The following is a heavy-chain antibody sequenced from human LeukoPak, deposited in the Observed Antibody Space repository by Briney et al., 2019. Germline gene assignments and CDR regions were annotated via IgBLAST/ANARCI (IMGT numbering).Heavy chain of an antibody. Sequence: GGSLRLSCAASGFTFSSYSMNWVRQAPGKGLERVSSISSSSSYIYYADSVKGRFTISRDNAKNSLYLQMNSLRAEDTAVYYCARDERDCSSTSCTYYFDYWGQGTLVTVSS. CDR1: GFTFSSYS. CDR3: ARDERDCSSTSCTYYFDY. V-gene: IGHV3-21*01. CDR2: ISSSSSYI. D-gene: IGHD2-2*01. J-gene: IGHJ4*02.